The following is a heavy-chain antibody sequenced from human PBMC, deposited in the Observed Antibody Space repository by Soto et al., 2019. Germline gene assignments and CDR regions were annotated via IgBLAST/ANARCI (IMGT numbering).Heavy chain of an antibody. D-gene: IGHD6-13*01. CDR1: GGSVSSSAYY. J-gene: IGHJ5*02. Sequence: QLQLQESGPGLVKPSETLSLTCTVSGGSVSSSAYYWGWIRQPPGKGLEWIGSIYSSGSTYYNPSLKSRATISVDTSKHQFSLKLSSVTAADTAVYYCVSRAAAGDWFDPWGQGTLVTVSS. V-gene: IGHV4-39*01. CDR2: IYSSGST. CDR3: VSRAAAGDWFDP.